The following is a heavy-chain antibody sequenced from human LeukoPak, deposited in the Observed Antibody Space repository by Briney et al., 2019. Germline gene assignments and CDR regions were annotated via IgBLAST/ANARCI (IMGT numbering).Heavy chain of an antibody. D-gene: IGHD2-21*02. CDR3: ARDAIVVVTAGSYWYFDL. V-gene: IGHV1-69*04. J-gene: IGHJ2*01. Sequence: ASVKASCKASGGTFSSYAISWVRQAPGQGLEWMGRIIPILGIANYAQKFQGRVTITADKSTSTAYMELSSLRSEDTAVYYCARDAIVVVTAGSYWYFDLWGRGTLVTVSS. CDR1: GGTFSSYA. CDR2: IIPILGIA.